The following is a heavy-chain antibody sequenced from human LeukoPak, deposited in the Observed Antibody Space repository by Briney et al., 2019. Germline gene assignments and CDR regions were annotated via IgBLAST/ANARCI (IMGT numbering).Heavy chain of an antibody. CDR3: ARLYVWGSYRHFDY. V-gene: IGHV3-30*02. CDR1: GFTFSSYG. CDR2: IRYDGSNK. D-gene: IGHD3-16*02. J-gene: IGHJ4*02. Sequence: GGSLRLSCAASGFTFSSYGMHWVRQAPGKGLEWVAFIRYDGSNKYYADSVKGRFTISRDNSKNTLYLQMNSLRAEDTAVYYCARLYVWGSYRHFDYWGQGTLVTVS.